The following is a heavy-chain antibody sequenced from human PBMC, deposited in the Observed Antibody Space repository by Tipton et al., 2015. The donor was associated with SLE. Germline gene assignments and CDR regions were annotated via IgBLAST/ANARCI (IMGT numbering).Heavy chain of an antibody. CDR1: GGSISSHY. Sequence: TLSLTCTVSGGSISSHYWSWIRQPPGKGLEWIGYIYYTGSTNYNPSLKSRVTISVDTSKNQFSLKLSSVTAVDTAVYYCAGATYYYDRSGYYYPFDYWGQGTLVTVSS. D-gene: IGHD3-22*01. CDR3: AGATYYYDRSGYYYPFDY. J-gene: IGHJ4*02. V-gene: IGHV4-59*11. CDR2: IYYTGST.